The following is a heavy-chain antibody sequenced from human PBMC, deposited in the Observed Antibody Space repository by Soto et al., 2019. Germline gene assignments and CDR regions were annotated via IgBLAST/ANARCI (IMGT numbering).Heavy chain of an antibody. CDR1: GGSFSGYY. CDR2: INHSGST. CDR3: ERGVIFDY. D-gene: IGHD3-10*01. V-gene: IGHV4-34*01. J-gene: IGHJ4*02. Sequence: QVQLQQWGAGLLKPSETLSLTCAVYGGSFSGYYWSWIRQPPGKGLEWIGEINHSGSTNYNPSLKSRVTISVDTSKNQFSLKLSSVTAADTAVYYCERGVIFDYWGQGTLVTVSS.